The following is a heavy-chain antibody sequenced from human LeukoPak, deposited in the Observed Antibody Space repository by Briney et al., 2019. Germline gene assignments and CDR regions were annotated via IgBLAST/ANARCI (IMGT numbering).Heavy chain of an antibody. CDR3: AKDRGSYYYYYGMDV. CDR2: ISYDGSNK. Sequence: GGSLRLSCAASGFTFSSYGMHWVRKAPGKGLEWVAVISYDGSNKYYADSVKGRFTISRDNSKNTLYLQMNSLRAEDTAVYYCAKDRGSYYYYYGMDVWGQGTTVTVSS. CDR1: GFTFSSYG. D-gene: IGHD1-26*01. J-gene: IGHJ6*02. V-gene: IGHV3-30*18.